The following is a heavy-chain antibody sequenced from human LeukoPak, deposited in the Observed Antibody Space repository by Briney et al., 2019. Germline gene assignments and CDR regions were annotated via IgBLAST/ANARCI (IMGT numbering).Heavy chain of an antibody. V-gene: IGHV4-59*01. CDR2: IYYSGST. CDR1: GGSISSYY. D-gene: IGHD1-1*01. Sequence: SETLSLTCTVSGGSISSYYWSWIRQPPGKGLEWIGYIYYSGSTNYNPSLKSRVTISVDTSKNQFSLKLSSVTAADTAVYYCARHPQLERHFDYWGQGTLVTVSS. CDR3: ARHPQLERHFDY. J-gene: IGHJ4*02.